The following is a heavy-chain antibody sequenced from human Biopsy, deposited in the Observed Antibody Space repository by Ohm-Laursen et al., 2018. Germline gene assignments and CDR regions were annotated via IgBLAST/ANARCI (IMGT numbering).Heavy chain of an antibody. D-gene: IGHD1-26*01. CDR2: SWYYGSNE. CDR1: GSTFSVYA. V-gene: IGHV3-33*01. Sequence: SQTLSCAAAGSTFSVYAMHWVWQAPGKGLGWVSISWYYGSNEYYADSVKGRFTISRANSKNTVFLQMSSLRAEDRGVYYCARDPIVGSKADGMDVWGQGTTVTVSS. CDR3: ARDPIVGSKADGMDV. J-gene: IGHJ6*02.